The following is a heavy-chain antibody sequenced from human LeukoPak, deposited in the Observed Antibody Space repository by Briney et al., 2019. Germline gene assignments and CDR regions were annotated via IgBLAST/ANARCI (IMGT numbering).Heavy chain of an antibody. D-gene: IGHD6-13*01. V-gene: IGHV3-30*18. CDR3: AKDPIPGRIAAAGTGWFDY. CDR1: GFTFSSYG. J-gene: IGHJ5*01. Sequence: GGSLRLSCAASGFTFSSYGMHWVRQAPGKGLERVAVISLDGSNKYCSDSVKGRFTISRDNSKNTLYLQMNSLRAEDTAVYYCAKDPIPGRIAAAGTGWFDYWGQGTLVTVSS. CDR2: ISLDGSNK.